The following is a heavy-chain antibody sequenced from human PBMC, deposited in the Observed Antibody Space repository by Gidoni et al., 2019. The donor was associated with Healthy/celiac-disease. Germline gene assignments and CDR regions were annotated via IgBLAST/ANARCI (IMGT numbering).Heavy chain of an antibody. Sequence: QVQLVQSGAEVKKPGSSVKVSCTASGGTFSSYAISWVRQAPGQGLEWMGRIIPILGIANYAQKFQGRVTITADKSTSTAYMELSSLRSEDTAVYYCAAVLTPGYLGGGGYWGQGTLVTVSS. CDR3: AAVLTPGYLGGGGY. J-gene: IGHJ4*02. D-gene: IGHD3-9*01. CDR1: GGTFSSYA. CDR2: IIPILGIA. V-gene: IGHV1-69*04.